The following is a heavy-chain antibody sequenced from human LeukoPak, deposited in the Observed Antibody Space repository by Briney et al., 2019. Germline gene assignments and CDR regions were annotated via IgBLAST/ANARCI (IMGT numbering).Heavy chain of an antibody. CDR3: ARGPIHLWLHNGMDV. Sequence: GGSLRLSCTASGFIFGDHAMSWVRQAPGKGLEWVGFIRSKAYGGTTEYAASVKGRFTISRDDSEGIAYLQMNSLRIDGTAVYYCARGPIHLWLHNGMDVWGQGTTVIVFS. CDR1: GFIFGDHA. J-gene: IGHJ6*02. CDR2: IRSKAYGGTT. V-gene: IGHV3-49*04. D-gene: IGHD5-12*01.